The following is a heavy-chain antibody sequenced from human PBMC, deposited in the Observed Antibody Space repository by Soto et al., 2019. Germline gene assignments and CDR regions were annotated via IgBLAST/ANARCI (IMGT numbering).Heavy chain of an antibody. J-gene: IGHJ6*02. CDR3: AMLNSGSYSYHGMDV. CDR1: GFTFSSYA. D-gene: IGHD1-26*01. CDR2: ISGSGGNT. Sequence: GGSLRLSCAASGFTFSSYAMNWVRQAPGKGLEWVSAISGSGGNTFYADSVKGRFTISRDNSKNTLFLQMHSLRAEDTAIYYCAMLNSGSYSYHGMDVWGQGATVTVSS. V-gene: IGHV3-23*01.